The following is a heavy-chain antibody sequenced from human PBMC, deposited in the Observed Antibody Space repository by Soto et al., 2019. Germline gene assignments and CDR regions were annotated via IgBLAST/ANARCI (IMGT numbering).Heavy chain of an antibody. Sequence: EVQLLESGGGLVQPGGSLRLSCAASGFTFSSYAMSWVRQAPGKGLEWVSAISGSGGSTYYADSVKGRFTISRDNSKNPLYLQMNSLRAEDTAVYYCAKGLHLVVVVAATALDYWGQGTLVTVSS. V-gene: IGHV3-23*01. CDR3: AKGLHLVVVVAATALDY. J-gene: IGHJ4*02. CDR1: GFTFSSYA. CDR2: ISGSGGST. D-gene: IGHD2-15*01.